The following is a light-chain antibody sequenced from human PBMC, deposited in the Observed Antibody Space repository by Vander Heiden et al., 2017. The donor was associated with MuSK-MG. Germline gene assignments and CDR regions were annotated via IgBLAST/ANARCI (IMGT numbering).Light chain of an antibody. Sequence: EIVMTPSPATLSVSPGERATLSCRASQSVSSNLAWYQQKPGQAPILLIYGASTRATGIPARFSGSGSGTEFTLTISSLQSEDFAVYYCQQYNNWPFTFGHGTKVDIK. J-gene: IGKJ3*01. CDR3: QQYNNWPFT. V-gene: IGKV3-15*01. CDR2: GAS. CDR1: QSVSSN.